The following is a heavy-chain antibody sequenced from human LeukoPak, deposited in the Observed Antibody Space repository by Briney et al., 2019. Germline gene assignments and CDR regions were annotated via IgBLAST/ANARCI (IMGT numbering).Heavy chain of an antibody. CDR2: IYYSGST. CDR3: ARLEYGDYLRDY. J-gene: IGHJ4*02. V-gene: IGHV4-34*01. D-gene: IGHD4-17*01. CDR1: GGSFSGYY. Sequence: KTSETLSLTCAVYGGSFSGYYWSWIRQPPGKGLEWIGSIYYSGSTYYNPSLKSRVTISVDTSKNQFSLKLSSVTAADTAVYYCARLEYGDYLRDYWGQGTLVTVSS.